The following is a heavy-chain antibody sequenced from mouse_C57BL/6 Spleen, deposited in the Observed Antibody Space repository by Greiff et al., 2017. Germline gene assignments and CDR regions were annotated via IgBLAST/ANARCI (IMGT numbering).Heavy chain of an antibody. D-gene: IGHD2-2*01. CDR3: ARQGGYGYDEFAY. Sequence: EVMLVESGGDLVKPGGSLKLSCAASGFTFSSYGMSWVRQTPDKRLEWVATISSGGSYTYYPDSVKGRFTISRDNAKNTLYLQMSSLKSEDTAMYYCARQGGYGYDEFAYWGQGTLVTVSA. J-gene: IGHJ3*01. V-gene: IGHV5-6*01. CDR1: GFTFSSYG. CDR2: ISSGGSYT.